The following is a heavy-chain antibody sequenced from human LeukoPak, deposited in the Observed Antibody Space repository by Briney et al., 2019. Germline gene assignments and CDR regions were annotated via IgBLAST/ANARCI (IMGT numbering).Heavy chain of an antibody. D-gene: IGHD3-16*01. CDR2: FDPEDGET. CDR3: ATSMITLDYYGMDV. J-gene: IGHJ6*02. V-gene: IGHV1-24*01. Sequence: ASVKVSCKASGYIFTGHYMHWVRQAPGKGLEWMGGFDPEDGETIYAQKFQGRVTMTEDTSTDTAYMELSSLRSEDTAVYYCATSMITLDYYGMDVWGQGTTVTVSS. CDR1: GYIFTGHY.